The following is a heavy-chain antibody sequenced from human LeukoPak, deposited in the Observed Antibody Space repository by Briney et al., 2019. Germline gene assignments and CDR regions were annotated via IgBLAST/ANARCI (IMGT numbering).Heavy chain of an antibody. Sequence: GGSLRLSCAASGFIFSSYWVTWVRQAPGKGLEWVANMYQDGSEKYYVDSVKGRFTISRDNAKNSLYLQMNSLRAEDTAVYYCARVSSSSWWALDYWGQGTLVTVSS. CDR3: ARVSSSSWWALDY. CDR2: MYQDGSEK. CDR1: GFIFSSYW. V-gene: IGHV3-7*01. J-gene: IGHJ4*02. D-gene: IGHD6-13*01.